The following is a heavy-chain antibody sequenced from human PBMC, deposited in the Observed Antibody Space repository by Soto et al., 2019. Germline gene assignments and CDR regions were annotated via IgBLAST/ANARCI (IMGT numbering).Heavy chain of an antibody. CDR3: ARDCYGCAGVGDFDY. CDR1: GFTFSSYW. Sequence: GGSLRLSCAASGFTFSSYWMSWVRQAPGKGLEWVANIKQDGSEKYYVDSVKGRFTISRDNAKNSLYLQMNSLRAEDTAVYYCARDCYGCAGVGDFDYWGQGTLVTVSS. J-gene: IGHJ4*02. V-gene: IGHV3-7*01. D-gene: IGHD2-15*01. CDR2: IKQDGSEK.